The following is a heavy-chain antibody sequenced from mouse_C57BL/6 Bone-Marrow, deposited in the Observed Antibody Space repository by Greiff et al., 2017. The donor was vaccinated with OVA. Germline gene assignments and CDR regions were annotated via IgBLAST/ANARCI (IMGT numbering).Heavy chain of an antibody. CDR2: ISDGGSYT. CDR1: GFTFSSYA. V-gene: IGHV5-4*01. D-gene: IGHD1-1*01. CDR3: ARDYYGSSWFAY. Sequence: EVKLVESGGGLVKPGGSLKLSCAASGFTFSSYAMSWVRQTPEKRLEWVATISDGGSYTYYPDNVKGRFTISRDHAKNNLYLQMSHLKSEDTAMYYCARDYYGSSWFAYWGQGTLVTVSA. J-gene: IGHJ3*01.